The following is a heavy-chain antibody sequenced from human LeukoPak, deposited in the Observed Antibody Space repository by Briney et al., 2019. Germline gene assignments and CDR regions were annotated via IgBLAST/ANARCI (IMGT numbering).Heavy chain of an antibody. CDR3: ASQFWWAAVAGTTLDY. V-gene: IGHV3-7*05. Sequence: GGSLRLSCIASGFTFSSYWMSWVRQAPGGGLEWVANIKEDGSEKYYVGSVKGRFTISRDNAKISLYLQMNSLRAEDTAVYYCASQFWWAAVAGTTLDYWGQGTLVTVSS. CDR2: IKEDGSEK. CDR1: GFTFSSYW. D-gene: IGHD6-19*01. J-gene: IGHJ4*02.